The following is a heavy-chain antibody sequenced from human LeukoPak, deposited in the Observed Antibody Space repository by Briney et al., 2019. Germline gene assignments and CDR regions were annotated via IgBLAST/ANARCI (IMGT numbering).Heavy chain of an antibody. CDR3: ANGISGGFSGQLDY. CDR1: GFSFDAYA. V-gene: IGHV3-9*01. CDR2: LRWGSGSR. J-gene: IGHJ4*02. Sequence: GRSLTLPCFASGFSFDAYAMHWVRQAPGKGLEWVAGLRWGSGSRGYEDSVKGRFTMSRDNAKNSLYLQMNRLRAADSGLYYCANGISGGFSGQLDYWGQGTLVTVSS. D-gene: IGHD2-8*02.